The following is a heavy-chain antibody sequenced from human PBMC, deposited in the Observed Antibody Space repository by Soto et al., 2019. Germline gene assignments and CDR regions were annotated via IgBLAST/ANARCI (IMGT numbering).Heavy chain of an antibody. V-gene: IGHV4-39*01. J-gene: IGHJ4*02. CDR3: ARGTPENLYSEFMITFGGVIQTFDY. D-gene: IGHD3-16*02. CDR1: GGSISRRSYY. CDR2: IYYSGSA. Sequence: TSETLSLTCTVSGGSISRRSYYWGWIRQPPGKGLEWIGNIYYSGSAYQNPSLKSRVTISVDTSKNQFSLKLSSVTAADTAVYYCARGTPENLYSEFMITFGGVIQTFDYWGQGTLVTVSS.